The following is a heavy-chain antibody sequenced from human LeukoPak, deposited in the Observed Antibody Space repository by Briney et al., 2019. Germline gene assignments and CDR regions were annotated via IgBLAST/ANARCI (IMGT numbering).Heavy chain of an antibody. D-gene: IGHD6-13*01. CDR1: GFAFSNYW. J-gene: IGHJ6*03. CDR2: INTHGSST. V-gene: IGHV3-74*01. CDR3: LAGYYYYYMDV. Sequence: GGSLRLSCAASGFAFSNYWLHWVRQAPGKGLVWVARINTHGSSTNYADAVKGRFTISRDNAKNTLYLQMTSLSAEDTAVYYALAGYYYYYMDVWGKGTTVTVSS.